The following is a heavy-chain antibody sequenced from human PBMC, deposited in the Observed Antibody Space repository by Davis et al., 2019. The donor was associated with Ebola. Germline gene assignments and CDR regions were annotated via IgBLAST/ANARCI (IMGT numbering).Heavy chain of an antibody. J-gene: IGHJ3*02. V-gene: IGHV1-46*03. CDR3: TTPGGQDSGYDVFDI. CDR2: LHPNHGRT. CDR1: LYTLTNPH. Sequence: SVPDTCLPSLYTLTNPHMLSVRPPPGPALEWLGLLHPNHGRTIYAQQFQGRVTVTRDTSTTTVYMDLSSLRSEDTALYYCTTPGGQDSGYDVFDIWGQGTMVTVSS. D-gene: IGHD5-12*01.